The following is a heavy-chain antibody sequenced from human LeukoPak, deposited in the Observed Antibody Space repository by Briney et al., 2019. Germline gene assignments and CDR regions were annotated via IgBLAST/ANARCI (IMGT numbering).Heavy chain of an antibody. Sequence: GGSLRLSCAASGFTFSTYNMNWVRQAPGKGLEWVSYISSSSGTIYYADSVQGRFTISRDNAKNSLYLQMNSLRAEDMAVYYCARRLTASGKHYFDYWGQGTLVTVSS. CDR3: ARRLTASGKHYFDY. CDR2: ISSSSGTI. V-gene: IGHV3-48*01. CDR1: GFTFSTYN. D-gene: IGHD6-13*01. J-gene: IGHJ4*02.